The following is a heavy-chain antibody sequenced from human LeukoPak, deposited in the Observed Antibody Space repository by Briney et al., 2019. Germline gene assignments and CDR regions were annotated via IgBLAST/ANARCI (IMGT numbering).Heavy chain of an antibody. V-gene: IGHV3-7*01. CDR2: INQDGSEK. J-gene: IGHJ4*02. D-gene: IGHD3-10*01. CDR1: GFTLSSFW. CDR3: ARPQLYNSGTSYTGY. Sequence: GGSLRPSCAVSGFTLSSFWMSWVRQAPGKGLECWANINQDGSEKYYVDSVKGRFTISRDNAKNSLYLQMNSLRAEDTAVYYCARPQLYNSGTSYTGYWGQGALVTVSS.